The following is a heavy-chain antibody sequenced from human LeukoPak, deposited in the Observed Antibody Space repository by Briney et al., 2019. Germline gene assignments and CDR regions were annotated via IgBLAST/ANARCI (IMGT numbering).Heavy chain of an antibody. V-gene: IGHV3-33*01. CDR2: IWYDGSNK. CDR1: GFTFSSYG. D-gene: IGHD3-16*02. CDR3: ARVVWGGYRKDY. J-gene: IGHJ4*02. Sequence: PGRSLRLSCAASGFTFSSYGMHWVRQAPGKGLEWVAVIWYDGSNKYYADSVKGRFTISRDNSKNSLYLQMNSLRAEDTAVYYCARVVWGGYRKDYWGQGTLVTVSS.